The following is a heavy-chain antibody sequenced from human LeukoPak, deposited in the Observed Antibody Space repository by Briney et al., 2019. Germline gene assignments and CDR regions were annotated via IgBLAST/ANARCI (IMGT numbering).Heavy chain of an antibody. CDR2: IYYSGST. CDR3: ARHDIVVIPAAMPTNFDQ. D-gene: IGHD2-2*01. Sequence: SETLSLTCTVSGGSISSSSYYWGWIRQPPGKGLEWIGRIYYSGSTYYNPSLKSRVTISIDTSKNQFSLKLRSVTAADTALYYCARHDIVVIPAAMPTNFDQWGQGALVTVSS. J-gene: IGHJ4*02. CDR1: GGSISSSSYY. V-gene: IGHV4-39*01.